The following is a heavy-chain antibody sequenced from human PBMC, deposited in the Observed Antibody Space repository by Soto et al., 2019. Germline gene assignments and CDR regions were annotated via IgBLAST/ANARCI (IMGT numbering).Heavy chain of an antibody. Sequence: EVQLVESGGGLVKPGGSLRLSCAASGFTFSSYSMNWVRQAPGKGLSWVSSISSSSSYIYYADSVKGRFTISRDNAKNSLYLQMNSLRAEDTAVYYCARDPGVRGAPFDYWGQGTLVTVSS. V-gene: IGHV3-21*01. D-gene: IGHD3-10*01. CDR2: ISSSSSYI. CDR3: ARDPGVRGAPFDY. CDR1: GFTFSSYS. J-gene: IGHJ4*02.